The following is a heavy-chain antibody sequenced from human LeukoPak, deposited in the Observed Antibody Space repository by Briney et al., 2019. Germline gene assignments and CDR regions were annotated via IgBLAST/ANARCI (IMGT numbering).Heavy chain of an antibody. D-gene: IGHD6-19*01. CDR1: GYTFTGYY. CDR2: INPNSGGT. CDR3: ARGWGSSGWYGYYYMNV. Sequence: ASVKVSCKASGYTFTGYYMHWVRQAPGQGLEWMGWINPNSGGTNYAQKFQGRVTMTRDTSISTAYMELSSLRSEDTAVYYCARGWGSSGWYGYYYMNVWGKGTTVTVSS. J-gene: IGHJ6*03. V-gene: IGHV1-2*02.